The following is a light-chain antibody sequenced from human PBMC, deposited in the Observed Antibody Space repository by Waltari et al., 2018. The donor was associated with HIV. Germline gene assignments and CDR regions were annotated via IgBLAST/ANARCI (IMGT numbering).Light chain of an antibody. J-gene: IGLJ2*01. V-gene: IGLV2-23*02. CDR3: CSYAGIRTFGV. Sequence: QSALTQPASVSGSPGQSITISCTGTSSDVGSYNLVSWYQQHPGKAPKLMIYEVSKRPSGVSKRFSGSKSGNTASLTISGLQAEDEADYYCCSYAGIRTFGVFGGGTKLTVL. CDR1: SSDVGSYNL. CDR2: EVS.